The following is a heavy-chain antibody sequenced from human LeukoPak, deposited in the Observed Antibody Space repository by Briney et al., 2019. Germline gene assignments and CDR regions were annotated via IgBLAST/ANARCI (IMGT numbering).Heavy chain of an antibody. V-gene: IGHV3-30*03. CDR1: GFAFSSHG. Sequence: GGSLRLSCAASGFAFSSHGMHWVRQAPGKGLEWVAVISHGGSNKYYADSMKGRFTISRDKSKKTLYLQMNSLRAEDTAVYYCATDPGGGSSGWFVYFDFWGQGTLVTVSS. D-gene: IGHD6-19*01. J-gene: IGHJ4*02. CDR3: ATDPGGGSSGWFVYFDF. CDR2: ISHGGSNK.